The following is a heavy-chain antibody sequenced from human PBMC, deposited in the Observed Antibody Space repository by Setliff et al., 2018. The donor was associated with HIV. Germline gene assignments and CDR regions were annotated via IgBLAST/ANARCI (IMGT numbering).Heavy chain of an antibody. J-gene: IGHJ4*01. CDR2: VDWDDDK. Sequence: SGPTLVNPTQTLTLTCTFSGFSLSTSGVGVGWIRQPPGKALEWLARVDWDDDKFYSTSLKTRLTISKDTSKNQVVLTMSNMDPLDTATYFCAHVHYYRDAYFDSWGQGILVTVSS. CDR3: AHVHYYRDAYFDS. D-gene: IGHD3-10*01. V-gene: IGHV2-70*12. CDR1: GFSLSTSGVG.